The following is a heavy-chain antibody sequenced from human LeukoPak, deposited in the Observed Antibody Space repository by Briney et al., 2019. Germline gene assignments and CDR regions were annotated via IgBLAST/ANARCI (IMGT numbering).Heavy chain of an antibody. V-gene: IGHV3-21*01. CDR3: ARAGCSGGSCYPSSWFDP. CDR1: GFTFSSYS. CDR2: ISSSSSYI. Sequence: GGSLRLSCAASGFTFSSYSMNWVRQAPGKGLEWVSSISSSSSYIYYADSVKGRFTISRDNAKNSLYMQMNSLRAEDTAVYYCARAGCSGGSCYPSSWFDPWGQGTLVTVSS. D-gene: IGHD2-15*01. J-gene: IGHJ5*02.